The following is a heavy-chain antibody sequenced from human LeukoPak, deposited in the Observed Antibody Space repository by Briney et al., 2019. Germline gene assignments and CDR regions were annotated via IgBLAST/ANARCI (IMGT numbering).Heavy chain of an antibody. D-gene: IGHD4-23*01. CDR2: IYTSGST. CDR1: GGSISSYY. J-gene: IGHJ5*02. Sequence: SETPSLTCTVSGGSISSYYWSWIRQPAGKGLEWIGRIYTSGSTNYNPSLKSRVTMSVDTSKNQFSLKLSSVTAADTAVYYCARASGGGNSEVWWFDPWGQGTLVTVSS. CDR3: ARASGGGNSEVWWFDP. V-gene: IGHV4-4*07.